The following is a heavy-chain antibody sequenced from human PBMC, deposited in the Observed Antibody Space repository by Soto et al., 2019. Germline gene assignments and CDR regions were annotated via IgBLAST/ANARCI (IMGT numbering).Heavy chain of an antibody. CDR1: GGSISSGDYY. V-gene: IGHV4-30-4*01. J-gene: IGHJ6*01. CDR2: IYYSGST. D-gene: IGHD3-22*01. Sequence: PSETLSLTCTVSGGSISSGDYYWSWIRQPPGKGLEWIGYIYYSGSTYYNPSLKSRVTISVGTSKNQFSLKLSSVTAADTAVYYCARERGDYDSSGYYYYYYGMDVWGQGPTVTVSS. CDR3: ARERGDYDSSGYYYYYYGMDV.